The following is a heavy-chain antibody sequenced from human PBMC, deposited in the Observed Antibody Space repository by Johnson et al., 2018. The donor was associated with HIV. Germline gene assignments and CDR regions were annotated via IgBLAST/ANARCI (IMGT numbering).Heavy chain of an antibody. Sequence: VQLVESGGGVVQPGRSLKIYCAVSEFTFSSNYMSWVRQAPGKGLEWVSVIYSGGSTYYADSVKGRFTISRDNSKNTLYLQMNSLRAEDTAVYYCYTSSFEAAFDIWGQGTMVTVSS. J-gene: IGHJ3*02. CDR3: YTSSFEAAFDI. CDR1: EFTFSSNY. CDR2: IYSGGST. D-gene: IGHD6-6*01. V-gene: IGHV3-66*01.